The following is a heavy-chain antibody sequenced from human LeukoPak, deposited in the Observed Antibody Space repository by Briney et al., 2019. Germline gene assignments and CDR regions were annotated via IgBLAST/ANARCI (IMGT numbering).Heavy chain of an antibody. V-gene: IGHV3-53*01. D-gene: IGHD5-12*01. CDR3: ARVEWLAGYYFDY. J-gene: IGHJ4*02. CDR2: IYSGGST. CDR1: GFTFSDHA. Sequence: GGSLRLSCAASGFTFSDHAMSWVRQAPGKGLEWVSVIYSGGSTYYADSVKGRFTISRDNSKNTLYLQMNSLRAEDTAVYYCARVEWLAGYYFDYWGQGTLVTVSS.